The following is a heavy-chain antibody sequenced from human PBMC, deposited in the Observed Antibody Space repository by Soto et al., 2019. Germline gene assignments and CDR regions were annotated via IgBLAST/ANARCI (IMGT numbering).Heavy chain of an antibody. J-gene: IGHJ6*02. CDR2: ISGYNGHT. CDR1: GYTFTSYD. CDR3: AREGEMPYYYYGLDV. Sequence: GASVKVSCKASGYTFTSYDINWVRQATGQGPEWMGWISGYNGHTKYAQKFQGRVTMTTDTSTSTVYMDLRSLTSDDTAVYYCAREGEMPYYYYGLDVWGQGTTVTVSS. V-gene: IGHV1-18*01. D-gene: IGHD3-16*01.